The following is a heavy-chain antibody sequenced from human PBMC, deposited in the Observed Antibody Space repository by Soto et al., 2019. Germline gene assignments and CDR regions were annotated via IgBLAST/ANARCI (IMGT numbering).Heavy chain of an antibody. V-gene: IGHV3-30*18. J-gene: IGHJ4*02. CDR1: GFTFSSYG. CDR3: AKLRIVGSAHSYESGFFDY. CDR2: ISYDGSNK. D-gene: IGHD3-22*01. Sequence: TGGSLRLSCAASGFTFSSYGIHWVRQAPGKGLEWVAAISYDGSNKHYADSVKGRFTISRDNSKNTVYLQMNSLRAEDTAIYYCAKLRIVGSAHSYESGFFDYWGLGTLVTVSS.